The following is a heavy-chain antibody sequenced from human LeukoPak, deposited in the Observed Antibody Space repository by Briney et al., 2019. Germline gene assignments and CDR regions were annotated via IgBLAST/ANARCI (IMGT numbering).Heavy chain of an antibody. CDR3: ARATYDAGDY. D-gene: IGHD3-3*01. CDR2: INHSGST. CDR1: GGSFSGYY. Sequence: PSVTLSLTCAVYGGSFSGYYWSWIRQPPGKGLEWIGEINHSGSTNYNPSLKSRVTISVDTSKNQFSLKLSSVTATDTAVYYCARATYDAGDYWGQGTLVTVSS. V-gene: IGHV4-34*01. J-gene: IGHJ4*02.